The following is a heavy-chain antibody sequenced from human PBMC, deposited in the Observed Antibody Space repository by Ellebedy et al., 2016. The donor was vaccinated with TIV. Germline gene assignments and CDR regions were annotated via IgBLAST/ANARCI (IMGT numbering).Heavy chain of an antibody. V-gene: IGHV3-53*01. CDR2: IFSGGGI. CDR3: ASNADQGY. Sequence: GESLKIFXAASSAFIVSHEYMNWVRQAPGKGLEWISLIFSGGGIQYADSVKGRFTISRDHSKNTLYLQMNSLRVDDTAVYYCASNADQGYWGQGTLVTVSS. J-gene: IGHJ4*02. CDR1: SAFIVSHEY.